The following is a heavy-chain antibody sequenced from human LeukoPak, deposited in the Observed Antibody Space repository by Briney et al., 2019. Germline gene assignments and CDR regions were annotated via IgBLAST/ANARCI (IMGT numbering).Heavy chain of an antibody. CDR2: IIPIFSTA. D-gene: IGHD6-13*01. V-gene: IGHV1-69*05. CDR3: ARGGSSWYSQMARYY. Sequence: SVKVSCKASGGTFSSYAISWVRQAPGQGLEWMGRIIPIFSTANYAQKFQGRVTITTDESTSTAYMELSSLRSEDTAVYYCARGGSSWYSQMARYYWGQGTLVTVSS. CDR1: GGTFSSYA. J-gene: IGHJ4*02.